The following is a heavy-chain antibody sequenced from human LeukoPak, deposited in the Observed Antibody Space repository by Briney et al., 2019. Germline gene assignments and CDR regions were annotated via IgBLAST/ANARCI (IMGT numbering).Heavy chain of an antibody. V-gene: IGHV4-39*07. CDR3: ARVAVADPGAFDI. CDR2: IYYSGST. D-gene: IGHD6-19*01. Sequence: SETLSLTCTVSGGSISSSSYYWGWIRQPPGKGLEWIGSIYYSGSTYYNPSLKSRVTISVDTSKNQFSLKLSSVTAADTAVYYCARVAVADPGAFDIWGQGTMVTVSS. J-gene: IGHJ3*02. CDR1: GGSISSSSYY.